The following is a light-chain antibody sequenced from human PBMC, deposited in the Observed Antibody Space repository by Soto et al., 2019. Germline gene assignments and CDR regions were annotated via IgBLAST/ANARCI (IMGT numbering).Light chain of an antibody. V-gene: IGKV3-20*01. CDR2: GAS. CDR1: QSISSSF. J-gene: IGKJ3*01. CDR3: QQSYSTPPT. Sequence: EIVLTQSPGILSLSPGERASLSCGASQSISSSFLAWYQQKPGQAPRLLVYGASTRATGVPSRFSGSGSGTDFTLTISSLQPEDFATYYCQQSYSTPPTFGPGTKVDIK.